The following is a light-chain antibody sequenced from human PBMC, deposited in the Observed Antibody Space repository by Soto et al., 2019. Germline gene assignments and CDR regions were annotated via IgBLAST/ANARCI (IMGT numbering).Light chain of an antibody. Sequence: DIQLTQSPSSLSASVGDRVTISCRASQTISMYLNWYQQKPGKAPKLLIYDASSLQTGVPSRFSGSGSGTDFSLTISSLQPEDFATYYCQQSYSTPPWTFGQGTKVDIK. V-gene: IGKV1-39*01. CDR2: DAS. CDR1: QTISMY. CDR3: QQSYSTPPWT. J-gene: IGKJ1*01.